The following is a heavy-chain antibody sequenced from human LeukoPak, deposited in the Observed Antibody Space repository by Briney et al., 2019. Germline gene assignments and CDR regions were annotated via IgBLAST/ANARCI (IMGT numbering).Heavy chain of an antibody. V-gene: IGHV3-7*01. D-gene: IGHD2-21*02. Sequence: GGSLRRYCAASGFTFSTYWMSWVRQGPGKGLEGVANINEDGSEKYYVDSVKGRFTISRDNAKNSLYLQMNSLRAEDTAVYYCARLVVVVTANWFDPWGQGTLVTVSS. CDR2: INEDGSEK. CDR1: GFTFSTYW. CDR3: ARLVVVVTANWFDP. J-gene: IGHJ5*02.